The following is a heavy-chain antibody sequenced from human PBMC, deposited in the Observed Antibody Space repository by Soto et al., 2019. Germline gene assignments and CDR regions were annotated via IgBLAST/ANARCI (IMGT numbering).Heavy chain of an antibody. V-gene: IGHV4-30-4*08. J-gene: IGHJ4*01. D-gene: IGHD5-18*01. CDR2: CYYTVTT. CDR1: GGSSSTGNDF. CDR3: DRSSGRSYHYDY. Sequence: SETLSLTCTVSGGSSSTGNDFWTCIRQPPGKGLEWIGYCYYTVTTVYNPSIRSRVNISGETSKNEFSLKLSSVTAADTAVYFCDRSSGRSYHYDY.